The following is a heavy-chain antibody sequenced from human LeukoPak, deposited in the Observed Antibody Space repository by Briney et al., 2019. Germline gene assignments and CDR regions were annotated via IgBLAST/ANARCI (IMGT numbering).Heavy chain of an antibody. V-gene: IGHV4-28*06. CDR1: GYAMSSSNW. D-gene: IGHD3-10*01. J-gene: IGHJ4*02. CDR2: IYYSGSA. Sequence: SETLSLTCGVSGYAMSSSNWWGWIRQPPGKELEWIGYIYYSGSADYNPSLKSRVTMSIHTSKNQFSLKLTSVSALDTAVYYCAGGGSYYWAPDYWGQGTLVTVSS. CDR3: AGGGSYYWAPDY.